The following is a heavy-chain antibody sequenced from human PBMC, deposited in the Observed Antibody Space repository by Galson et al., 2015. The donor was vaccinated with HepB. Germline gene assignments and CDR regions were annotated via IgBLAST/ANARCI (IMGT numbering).Heavy chain of an antibody. Sequence: TLSLTCTVSGDSISSHFWSWIRQPPGKGLEWIGYIYNTGGTKYNPSLKSRVTISVDTSKNQFSLRLSSMTAADTAFYYCARAPFGNAYNTYYLDFWGQGTLVTVSS. CDR2: IYNTGGT. D-gene: IGHD5-24*01. CDR1: GDSISSHF. V-gene: IGHV4-59*11. J-gene: IGHJ4*02. CDR3: ARAPFGNAYNTYYLDF.